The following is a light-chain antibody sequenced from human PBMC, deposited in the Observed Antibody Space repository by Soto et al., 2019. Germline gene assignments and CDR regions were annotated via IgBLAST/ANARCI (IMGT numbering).Light chain of an antibody. CDR3: QQYFDVPFT. Sequence: EIVMTQSPASLAVSLGERATMNCKCSRSVLYKSNNKNHLAWYQQKPGQPPQLIIYWASTRESGVPERFSGSGSGTDFTLTISSLEAEDVAFYWCQQYFDVPFTFGGGTKVDNK. J-gene: IGKJ4*01. V-gene: IGKV4-1*01. CDR1: RSVLYKSNNKNH. CDR2: WAS.